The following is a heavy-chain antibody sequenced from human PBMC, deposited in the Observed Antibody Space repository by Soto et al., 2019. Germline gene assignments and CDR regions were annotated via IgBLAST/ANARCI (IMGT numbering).Heavy chain of an antibody. D-gene: IGHD3-3*01. Sequence: SVKVSFKASSFTFTSSAVQWVRQARGQRLEWIGWIVVGSGNTNYAQKFQERVTITRDMSTSTAYMELSSLRSEDTAVYYCAADGLYYDFWSGYYPYYYGMDVWGQGTTVTVSS. J-gene: IGHJ6*02. V-gene: IGHV1-58*01. CDR2: IVVGSGNT. CDR3: AADGLYYDFWSGYYPYYYGMDV. CDR1: SFTFTSSA.